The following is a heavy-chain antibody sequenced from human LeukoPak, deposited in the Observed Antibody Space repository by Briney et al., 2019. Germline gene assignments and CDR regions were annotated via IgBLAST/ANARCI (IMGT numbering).Heavy chain of an antibody. V-gene: IGHV1-46*01. D-gene: IGHD3-22*01. CDR3: ARDVFDYESNGFPFYFDY. Sequence: ASVKVSCKASGYTFTNYYMHWVRQAPGQGLEWMGLIHPSGGSTDYAQKFQGRVRLTTDTSTATVYMELSSLRYEDTAIYFCARDVFDYESNGFPFYFDYWGQGTLVTVSS. CDR2: IHPSGGST. CDR1: GYTFTNYY. J-gene: IGHJ4*02.